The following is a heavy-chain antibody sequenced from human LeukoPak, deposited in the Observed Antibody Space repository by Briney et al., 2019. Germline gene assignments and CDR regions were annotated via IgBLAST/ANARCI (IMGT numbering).Heavy chain of an antibody. CDR3: ARGPPISGNFWRGKNHPPDY. J-gene: IGHJ4*02. D-gene: IGHD3-3*01. CDR1: GFTFDDYA. CDR2: ISWNSGSI. V-gene: IGHV3-9*01. Sequence: PGGSLRLSCAASGFTFDDYAMHWVRQAPGKGLEWVSGISWNSGSIGYADSVKGRFTISRDNAKNSLYLQMNSLRAEDTAVYYCARGPPISGNFWRGKNHPPDYWGQGTLVTVSS.